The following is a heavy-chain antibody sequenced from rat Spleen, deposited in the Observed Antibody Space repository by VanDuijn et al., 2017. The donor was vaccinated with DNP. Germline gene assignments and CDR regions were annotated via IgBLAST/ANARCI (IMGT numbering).Heavy chain of an antibody. Sequence: QVQLKESGPGLVQPSQTLSLTCTVPGFSLTSHTVSWFRQPPGKGLAWIAAMSSGGSTYYNSALKSRLSISRDTSKSQVFLKMNSLQIEDKGIYVCARWGDYWGPECMVKVPS. CDR3: ARWGDY. J-gene: IGHJ2*01. CDR1: GFSLTSHT. V-gene: IGHV2-6*01. CDR2: MSSGGST.